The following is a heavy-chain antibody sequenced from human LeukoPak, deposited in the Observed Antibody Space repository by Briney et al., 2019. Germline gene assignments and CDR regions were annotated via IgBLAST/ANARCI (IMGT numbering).Heavy chain of an antibody. CDR3: ARRQSQLHYHFDY. Sequence: PSETLSLTCAIYSESFSGYFWSWIRQPPGKGLEWIGEINHSGSTNYNPSLKSRVAISVDTSKNQFSLKLSSVTAADTAVYYCARRQSQLHYHFDYWGQGTLVTVSS. CDR2: INHSGST. D-gene: IGHD5-24*01. CDR1: SESFSGYF. J-gene: IGHJ4*02. V-gene: IGHV4-34*01.